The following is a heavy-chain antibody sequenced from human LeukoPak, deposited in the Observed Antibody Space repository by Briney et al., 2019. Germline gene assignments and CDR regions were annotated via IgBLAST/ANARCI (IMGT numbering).Heavy chain of an antibody. CDR1: GFTFSSYG. CDR2: ISYDGSNK. Sequence: PGGSLRLSCAASGFTFSSYGMHWVRQTPGKGLEWVAVISYDGSNKYYADSVKGRFTISRDNSKNTLYLQMNSLRAEDTAVYYCAKGRAVTGIFDYWGQGALVTVSS. D-gene: IGHD6-19*01. V-gene: IGHV3-30*18. J-gene: IGHJ4*02. CDR3: AKGRAVTGIFDY.